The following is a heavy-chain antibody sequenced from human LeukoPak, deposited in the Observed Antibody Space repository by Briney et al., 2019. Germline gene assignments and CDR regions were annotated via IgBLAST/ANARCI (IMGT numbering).Heavy chain of an antibody. Sequence: GRSLRLSCAASGFTFSSYGMHWVRQAPGKGLEWVAVIWYDGSNKYYADSVKGRFTTSRDNSENTLYLQMNSLRAEDTAVYYCAKRLSSWEFDYWGQGTLVTVSS. CDR1: GFTFSSYG. CDR2: IWYDGSNK. D-gene: IGHD6-13*01. CDR3: AKRLSSWEFDY. V-gene: IGHV3-30*18. J-gene: IGHJ4*02.